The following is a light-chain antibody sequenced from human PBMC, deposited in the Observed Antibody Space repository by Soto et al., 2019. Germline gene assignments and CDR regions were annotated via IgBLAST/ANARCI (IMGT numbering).Light chain of an antibody. CDR2: DVT. CDR3: SAYTSISPVVV. CDR1: SSDIGAYNF. V-gene: IGLV2-14*01. Sequence: QSALTQPASVSGSPGQSITISCTGTSSDIGAYNFFSWYQQNPGKAPKLMIYDVTNRPSGVSSRFFGSKSGNTASLTISGLQAEDEADYYCSAYTSISPVVVFGGGTKLTVL. J-gene: IGLJ2*01.